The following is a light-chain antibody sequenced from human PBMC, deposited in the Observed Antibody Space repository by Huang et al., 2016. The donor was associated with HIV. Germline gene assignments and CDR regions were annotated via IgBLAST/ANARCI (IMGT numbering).Light chain of an antibody. Sequence: EIEMTQSPATLSVSPGERATLSCRVSQSVGSDLAWYQQKPGQAPRLLIFGTSTTATGIPARFSGSGSGTEFTLTISSLQSEDFAVYYCQQYNNWPKTFGQGTKVEIK. CDR3: QQYNNWPKT. V-gene: IGKV3-15*01. J-gene: IGKJ1*01. CDR2: GTS. CDR1: QSVGSD.